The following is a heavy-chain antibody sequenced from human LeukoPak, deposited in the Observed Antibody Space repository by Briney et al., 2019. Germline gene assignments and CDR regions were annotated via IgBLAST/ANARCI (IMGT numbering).Heavy chain of an antibody. D-gene: IGHD4-17*01. CDR3: TSHYGDYYYYYGMDV. V-gene: IGHV4-31*03. CDR1: GGSISSGGYY. Sequence: PSETLSLTCTVSGGSISSGGYYWSWIRQHPGKGLEWIGYIYYSGSTYYDPSLKSRVTISVDTSKNQFSLKLSSVTAADTAVYYCTSHYGDYYYYYGMDVWGRGTTVTVSS. J-gene: IGHJ6*02. CDR2: IYYSGST.